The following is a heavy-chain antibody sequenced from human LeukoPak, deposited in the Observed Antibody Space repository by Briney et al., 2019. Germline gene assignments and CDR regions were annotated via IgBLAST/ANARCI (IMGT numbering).Heavy chain of an antibody. CDR1: GGSISIYY. J-gene: IGHJ4*02. D-gene: IGHD6-19*01. CDR2: IYTSGST. CDR3: ATESQDSSGHDY. Sequence: SETLSLTCTVSGGSISIYYWNWIRQPAGKGLEWIGRIYTSGSTKYNPSLKSRVTMSVDTSKNQFSLELSSVTAADTAVYYCATESQDSSGHDYWGQGTLVTVSS. V-gene: IGHV4-4*07.